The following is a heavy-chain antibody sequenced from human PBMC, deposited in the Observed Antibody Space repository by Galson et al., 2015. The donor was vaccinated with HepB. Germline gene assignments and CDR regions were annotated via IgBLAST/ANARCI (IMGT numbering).Heavy chain of an antibody. CDR2: ISSSSSYI. D-gene: IGHD1-26*01. CDR1: GFTFSSYS. J-gene: IGHJ4*02. CDR3: ARAPSGSYPNYFDY. V-gene: IGHV3-21*01. Sequence: SLRLSCAASGFTFSSYSMNWVRQAPGKGLEWVSSISSSSSYIFYADSVKGRFTISRDNAKNSLYLQMNSLRAEDTAVYYCARAPSGSYPNYFDYWGQGTLVTVSS.